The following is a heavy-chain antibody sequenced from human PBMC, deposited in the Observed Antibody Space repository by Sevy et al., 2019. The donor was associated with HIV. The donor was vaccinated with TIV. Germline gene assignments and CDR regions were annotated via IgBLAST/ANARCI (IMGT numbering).Heavy chain of an antibody. CDR1: GFTFSSYG. Sequence: GGSLRLSCAASGFTFSSYGMHWVRQAPGKGLEWVAVISYDGSNKYYADSVKGRFTISRDNSKNTLYLQMNRLRAEDTAVYYCAKDLLRLQLTDVFDIWGQGTMVTVSS. V-gene: IGHV3-30*18. CDR3: AKDLLRLQLTDVFDI. CDR2: ISYDGSNK. D-gene: IGHD5-12*01. J-gene: IGHJ3*02.